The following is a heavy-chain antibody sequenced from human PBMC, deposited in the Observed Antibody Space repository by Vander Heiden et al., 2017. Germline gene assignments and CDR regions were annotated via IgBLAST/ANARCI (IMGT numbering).Heavy chain of an antibody. CDR1: GFNFSSYA. V-gene: IGHV3-23*01. Sequence: EVQLSESGGGWLQPGGSLRLSCAASGFNFSSYAMSLVRQAPGKGLGWVSAISGSGGSTYYADSVKGRFTISRDNSKNTLYLQMNSLRAEDTAVYYCAKDLRGYDDSFDYWGQGTLVTVSS. J-gene: IGHJ4*02. D-gene: IGHD5-12*01. CDR2: ISGSGGST. CDR3: AKDLRGYDDSFDY.